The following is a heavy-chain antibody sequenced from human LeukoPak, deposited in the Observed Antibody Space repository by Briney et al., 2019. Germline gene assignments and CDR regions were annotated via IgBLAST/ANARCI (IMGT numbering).Heavy chain of an antibody. Sequence: SETLSLTCTVSGGSIGSYYWSWIRQPAGKGLEWIGRSYTTGSTNYNPSLKSRVTMSLDTSKNQLSLNLSSVTAADTAVYYCARSGGSGFQLDSWGQGTLVTVPS. D-gene: IGHD1-26*01. J-gene: IGHJ4*02. V-gene: IGHV4-4*07. CDR2: SYTTGST. CDR1: GGSIGSYY. CDR3: ARSGGSGFQLDS.